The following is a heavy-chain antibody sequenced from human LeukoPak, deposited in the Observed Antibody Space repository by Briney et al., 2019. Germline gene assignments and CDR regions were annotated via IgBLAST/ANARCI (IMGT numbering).Heavy chain of an antibody. V-gene: IGHV3-64D*06. CDR1: GFPFSTLG. J-gene: IGHJ4*01. D-gene: IGHD1-14*01. CDR3: VSPVFINF. CDR2: IGSDGDGT. Sequence: GGSLRLSCSASGFPFSTLGMHWVRQAPGKGLEHVSTIGSDGDGTYYADSVKDRFIISRDNSKNAVYLQMSSLRPEDTAVYYCVSPVFINFWGQGALVTVSS.